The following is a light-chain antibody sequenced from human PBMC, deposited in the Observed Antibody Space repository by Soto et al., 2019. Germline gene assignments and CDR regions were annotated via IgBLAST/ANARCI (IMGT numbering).Light chain of an antibody. CDR3: QSYDSSLSGVV. Sequence: QSVLTQPPSVSGAPGXXVTISCTXXXXNIGAGYDVHWYQQLPGTAPKLLIYGNSNRPSGVPDRFSGSKSGTSASLAITGLQAEDEADYYCQSYDSSLSGVVFGGGTKLTVL. CDR2: GNS. J-gene: IGLJ2*01. CDR1: XXNIGAGYD. V-gene: IGLV1-40*01.